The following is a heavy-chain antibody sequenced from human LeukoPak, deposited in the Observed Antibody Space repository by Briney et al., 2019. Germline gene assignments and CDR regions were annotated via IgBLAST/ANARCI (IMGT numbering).Heavy chain of an antibody. J-gene: IGHJ3*02. Sequence: ASVKVSCKASGGTFSSYAISWVRQAPGQGLEWMGRIIPILGIANYAQKFQGRVTITTDESTSTAYVELSSLRSEDTAVYYCARGLFSYASASDAFDIWGQGTMVTVSS. CDR1: GGTFSSYA. CDR3: ARGLFSYASASDAFDI. CDR2: IIPILGIA. V-gene: IGHV1-69*04. D-gene: IGHD2-8*01.